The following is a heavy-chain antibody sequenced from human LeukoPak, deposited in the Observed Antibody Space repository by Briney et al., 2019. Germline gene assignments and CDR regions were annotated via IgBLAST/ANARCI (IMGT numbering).Heavy chain of an antibody. Sequence: GGSLRLSCAASGFTFSSYWMHWVRQVPGKGLVWVARINHGGSSITYADSVKGRFTISRDNAKNTLYLQMDSLRAEDTGVYYCARSNQADDYWGQGTLVTVSS. D-gene: IGHD1-14*01. V-gene: IGHV3-74*01. CDR2: INHGGSSI. J-gene: IGHJ4*02. CDR1: GFTFSSYW. CDR3: ARSNQADDY.